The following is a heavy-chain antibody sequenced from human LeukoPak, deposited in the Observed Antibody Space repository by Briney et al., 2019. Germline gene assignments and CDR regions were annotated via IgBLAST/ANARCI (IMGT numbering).Heavy chain of an antibody. J-gene: IGHJ4*02. D-gene: IGHD5-18*01. CDR1: GGSISSSSYY. V-gene: IGHV4-39*01. CDR3: ASIYTAMVSFDY. CDR2: IYYSGNT. Sequence: SETLSLTCTVSGGSISSSSYYWGWIRQPPGKGLEWIGSIYYSGNTYYNPSLKSRVTIFVDTSKNQFSLKLSSVTAADTAVYYCASIYTAMVSFDYWGQGTLVIVSS.